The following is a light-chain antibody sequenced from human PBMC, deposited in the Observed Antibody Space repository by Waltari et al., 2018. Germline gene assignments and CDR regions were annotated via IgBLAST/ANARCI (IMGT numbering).Light chain of an antibody. V-gene: IGKV1-33*01. J-gene: IGKJ4*01. CDR2: DGS. CDR1: QDINNY. Sequence: QMTQSPSSLSASVGDRVTITCQASQDINNYLNWYQQKPGKAPKLLIYDGSTLQPGVPSGFSGSGFATEFTLTISSLQPEDIATYYCQQYDNLGLTFGGGTRVEIK. CDR3: QQYDNLGLT.